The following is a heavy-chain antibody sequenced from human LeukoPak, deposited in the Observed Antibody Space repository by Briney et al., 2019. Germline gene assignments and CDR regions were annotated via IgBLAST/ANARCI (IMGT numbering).Heavy chain of an antibody. Sequence: GGSLRLSCAASGFAFSTYVMSWVRQAPGKGPEWVSAISENSDRTDYAESVKGRFTVSRDNSKNTLYLQMNSLRVEDTAVYFCARDRGYSTSGDHWGQGTLVIVSS. CDR1: GFAFSTYV. CDR3: ARDRGYSTSGDH. D-gene: IGHD3-22*01. J-gene: IGHJ4*02. V-gene: IGHV3-23*01. CDR2: ISENSDRT.